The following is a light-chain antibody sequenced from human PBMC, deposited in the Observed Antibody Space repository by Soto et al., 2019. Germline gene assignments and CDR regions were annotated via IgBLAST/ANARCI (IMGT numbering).Light chain of an antibody. Sequence: DIQMTQSPSTLSASVGDRVTITCRASQSISSWLAWYQQKPGKAPKLLIYDASSLESGVPSRFSGSGSGTEFTPTISSLQPDDFATYYCQQYNSDSAFGQGTKVEIK. V-gene: IGKV1-5*01. CDR2: DAS. J-gene: IGKJ1*01. CDR3: QQYNSDSA. CDR1: QSISSW.